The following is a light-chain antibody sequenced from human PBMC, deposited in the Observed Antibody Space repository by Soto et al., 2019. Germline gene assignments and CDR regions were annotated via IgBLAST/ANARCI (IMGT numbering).Light chain of an antibody. CDR3: QQFSSFPQT. CDR1: LPISNY. CDR2: GAT. Sequence: DIQMTQSPSSLSASVGDRVTITCRASLPISNYLAWYQQKPGQAPKLLIYGATNLQSGVPSRFSGGGSGTDFTLTITSLQPEDFATYYCQQFSSFPQTFGQGTTVEI. V-gene: IGKV1-12*01. J-gene: IGKJ1*01.